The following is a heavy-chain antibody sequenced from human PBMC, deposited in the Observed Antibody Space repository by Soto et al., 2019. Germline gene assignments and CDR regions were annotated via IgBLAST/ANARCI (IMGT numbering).Heavy chain of an antibody. Sequence: QVQLQESGPGLVKPSQTLSLTCTVSGGSISSGGYYWSWIRQHPGKGLEWIGYIYYSGSTYYNPSLMSRVTSSLDTSKNQFSLKLSSVTAADTAVYYCARDGGYYDSSGYYSHSIGWFDPWGQGTLVTVSS. CDR2: IYYSGST. V-gene: IGHV4-31*03. CDR1: GGSISSGGYY. CDR3: ARDGGYYDSSGYYSHSIGWFDP. D-gene: IGHD3-22*01. J-gene: IGHJ5*02.